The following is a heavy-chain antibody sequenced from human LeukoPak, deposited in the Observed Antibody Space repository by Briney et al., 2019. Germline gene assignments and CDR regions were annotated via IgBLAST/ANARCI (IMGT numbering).Heavy chain of an antibody. D-gene: IGHD2-2*02. Sequence: SETLSLTCTVSGVSISGFYWNWIRQPPRKGLEWVGYSHTGGSISSNPSLNSRVAFSMDTSKNQFSLKLSSVTAADTAVYYCARDTGYCSSTSCYTDYFDYWGQGTLVTVSS. CDR3: ARDTGYCSSTSCYTDYFDY. J-gene: IGHJ4*02. CDR2: SHTGGSI. V-gene: IGHV4-4*08. CDR1: GVSISGFY.